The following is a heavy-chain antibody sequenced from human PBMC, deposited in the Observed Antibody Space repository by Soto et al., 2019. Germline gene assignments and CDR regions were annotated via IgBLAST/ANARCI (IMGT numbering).Heavy chain of an antibody. D-gene: IGHD6-19*01. V-gene: IGHV3-23*01. CDR3: AKDRMPVSGTLFDF. CDR1: GFTFSSYA. J-gene: IGHJ4*02. Sequence: GGSLRLSCAASGFTFSSYAMSWVRQAPGKGLEWVSGISGSGDSTYYADSVKGRLTISRDNSKNTVYLQMNSLRGEDTAVYYCAKDRMPVSGTLFDFWGQGILVTVSS. CDR2: ISGSGDST.